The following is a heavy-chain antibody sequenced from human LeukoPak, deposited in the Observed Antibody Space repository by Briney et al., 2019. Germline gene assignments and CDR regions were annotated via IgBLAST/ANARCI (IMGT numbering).Heavy chain of an antibody. D-gene: IGHD3-22*01. V-gene: IGHV3-23*01. CDR2: MCGSAGCT. Sequence: GGSLRLSCAASGFTFNIYAMGWVRLAPGKGLQWVASMCGSAGCTYYADSVKGRFTISRDNSKNTLYLQMNSLRAEDTAIYYCARDRPNYHESNGHYYQRDGDHWGQGTLVTVSS. CDR3: ARDRPNYHESNGHYYQRDGDH. J-gene: IGHJ5*02. CDR1: GFTFNIYA.